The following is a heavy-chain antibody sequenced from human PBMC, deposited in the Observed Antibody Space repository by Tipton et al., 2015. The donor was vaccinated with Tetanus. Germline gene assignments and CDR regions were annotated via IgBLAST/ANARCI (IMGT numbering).Heavy chain of an antibody. CDR2: ISYSSTSI. V-gene: IGHV3-48*02. CDR1: GFSFRDFG. Sequence: SLRLSCAGSGFSFRDFGMNWVRQAPGKGLEWVSYISYSSTSIYYADSVKGRFAVSRDNAKNSLYLQMSTLRDDDTGVYYCARRGEARANWFDSWGQGPLVTVSS. J-gene: IGHJ5*01. CDR3: ARRGEARANWFDS.